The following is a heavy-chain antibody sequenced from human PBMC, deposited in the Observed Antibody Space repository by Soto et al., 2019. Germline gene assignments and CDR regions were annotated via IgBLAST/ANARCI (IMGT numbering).Heavy chain of an antibody. D-gene: IGHD3-3*01. V-gene: IGHV1-2*02. J-gene: IGHJ3*02. CDR2: INPATGAA. CDR3: ARGGGVGVAGSAAFDM. CDR1: GYPVTAYY. Sequence: QLHLVQSGAVVKKPGASVTVSCSASGYPVTAYYMHWVRQAPGRGLEWMGGINPATGAAKYTQTFRGGVTMTRETSTSTVFMELSGLTSGDTAVFYCARGGGVGVAGSAAFDMWGQGTVVTVSS.